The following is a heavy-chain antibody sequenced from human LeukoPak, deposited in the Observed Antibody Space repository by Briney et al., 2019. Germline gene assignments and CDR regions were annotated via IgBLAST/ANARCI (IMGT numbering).Heavy chain of an antibody. Sequence: VASVKVSCKASGYSFTTYVMQWVRQAPGQRLEWMGRINAGNGNTKYSQEFQGRVTITRDTSASTVYMELSSLRSEDTAVYYCARSWYYDILTGYQPFGYWGQGTLVTVSS. CDR3: ARSWYYDILTGYQPFGY. V-gene: IGHV1-3*03. CDR2: INAGNGNT. J-gene: IGHJ4*02. CDR1: GYSFTTYV. D-gene: IGHD3-9*01.